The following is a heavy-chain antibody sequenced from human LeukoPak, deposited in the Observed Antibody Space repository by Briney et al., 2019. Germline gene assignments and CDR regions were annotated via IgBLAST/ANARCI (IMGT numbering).Heavy chain of an antibody. CDR2: IYYSGGT. CDR1: GGSVSSGSFY. CDR3: ARDDVPYSA. J-gene: IGHJ5*02. D-gene: IGHD2-15*01. V-gene: IGHV4-61*01. Sequence: SETLSLTCTVSGGSVSSGSFYWSWIRQPPAKGLEWIGYIYYSGGTKYNPSLNSRVTISIDTSNNQFSLKLNSATAADTAVYYCARDDVPYSAWGQGTLVTVSS.